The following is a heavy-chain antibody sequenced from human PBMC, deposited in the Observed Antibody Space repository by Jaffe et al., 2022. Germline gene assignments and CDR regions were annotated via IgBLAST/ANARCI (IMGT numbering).Heavy chain of an antibody. CDR2: INADGGGT. CDR3: ARDSSSSTYNWFDP. CDR1: GYTFTDYY. J-gene: IGHJ5*02. V-gene: IGHV1-2*06. Sequence: QVQLVQSGAEVKKPGASVKVSCEASGYTFTDYYIHWVRQAPGQGLEWMGRINADGGGTTYAQKFQGRVTMTRYTSISTAYMELSRLRSDDTAVYYCARDSSSSTYNWFDPWGQGTLVTVSS. D-gene: IGHD6-19*01.